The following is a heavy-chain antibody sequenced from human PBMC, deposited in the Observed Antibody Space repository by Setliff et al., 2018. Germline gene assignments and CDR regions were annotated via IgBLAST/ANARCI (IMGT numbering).Heavy chain of an antibody. CDR2: IIPIFGTS. D-gene: IGHD1-26*01. V-gene: IGHV1-69*05. CDR3: ARYSAARRHAFDI. Sequence: AAVKVSCKASGGTFNTYVISWVRQAPSQGLEWMGMIIPIFGTSNCAQKFQGRVTMTRDTYTSTVYMELSSLRSEDTAVYYCARYSAARRHAFDIWGQGTMVTVSS. CDR1: GGTFNTYV. J-gene: IGHJ3*02.